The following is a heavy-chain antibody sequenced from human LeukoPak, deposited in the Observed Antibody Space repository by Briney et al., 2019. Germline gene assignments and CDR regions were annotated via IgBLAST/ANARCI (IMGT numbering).Heavy chain of an antibody. CDR3: ARTYYGSGSYIGSYYYYMDV. V-gene: IGHV1-18*01. D-gene: IGHD3-10*01. Sequence: ASVKVSCKASGYTFTSYGISWVRQAPGQGLEWMGWISAYNGNTNYAQKLQGRVTMTTDTSTSTAYMELRSLRSDDTAVYYCARTYYGSGSYIGSYYYYMDVWGKGTTVT. CDR2: ISAYNGNT. CDR1: GYTFTSYG. J-gene: IGHJ6*03.